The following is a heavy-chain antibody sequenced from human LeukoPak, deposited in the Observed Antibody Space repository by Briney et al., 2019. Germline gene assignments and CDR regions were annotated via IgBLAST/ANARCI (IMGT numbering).Heavy chain of an antibody. CDR3: ARDYMAGATFEIQGPVDY. V-gene: IGHV3-7*01. CDR1: GFTFSNYW. Sequence: GVSLRLSCAASGFTFSNYWMTWVRQAPGKGLEWVANINQDGSERYYVDSVKGRFTISRDNAKNSLYLQVNSLRAEDTAVYYCARDYMAGATFEIQGPVDYWGQGTLVTVSS. D-gene: IGHD1-26*01. J-gene: IGHJ4*02. CDR2: INQDGSER.